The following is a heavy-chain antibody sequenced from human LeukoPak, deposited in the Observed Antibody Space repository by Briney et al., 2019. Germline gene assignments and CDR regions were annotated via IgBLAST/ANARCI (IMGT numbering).Heavy chain of an antibody. J-gene: IGHJ6*02. V-gene: IGHV3-48*03. Sequence: GGSLRLSCAASGFTFSSYEMNWVRQAPGEGLEWVSYISSSGSTIYYADSVKGRFTISRDNAKNSLYLQMDSLRAEDTAVYYCARDLYSSGWVYGMDVWGQGTTVTVSS. CDR1: GFTFSSYE. CDR3: ARDLYSSGWVYGMDV. CDR2: ISSSGSTI. D-gene: IGHD6-19*01.